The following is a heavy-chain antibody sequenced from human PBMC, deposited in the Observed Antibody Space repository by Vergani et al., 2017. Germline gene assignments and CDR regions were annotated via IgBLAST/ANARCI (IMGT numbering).Heavy chain of an antibody. CDR3: AKDLYIAAAGSPYYFDY. J-gene: IGHJ4*02. V-gene: IGHV3-23*04. D-gene: IGHD6-13*01. CDR2: ISGSGGST. Sequence: EVQLVESGGGLVQPGRSLRLSCAASGFTFDDYAMHWVRQAPGKGLEWVSAISGSGGSTYYADSVKGRFTISRDNSKNTLYLQMNSLRAEDTAVYYCAKDLYIAAAGSPYYFDYWGQGTLVTVSS. CDR1: GFTFDDYA.